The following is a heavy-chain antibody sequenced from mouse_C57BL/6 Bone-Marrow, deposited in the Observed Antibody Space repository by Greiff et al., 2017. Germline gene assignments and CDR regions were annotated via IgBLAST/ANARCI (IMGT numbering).Heavy chain of an antibody. CDR2: INPNNGGT. J-gene: IGHJ4*01. Sequence: VQLQQSGPELVKPGASVKIPCKASGYTFTDYNMDWVKQSHGKSLEWIGDINPNNGGTIYNQKFKGKATLTVDKSSSTAYMELRSLTSEDTAVYYYARGLYYSNYRAMDYWGQGTSVTVSS. V-gene: IGHV1-18*01. CDR3: ARGLYYSNYRAMDY. CDR1: GYTFTDYN. D-gene: IGHD2-5*01.